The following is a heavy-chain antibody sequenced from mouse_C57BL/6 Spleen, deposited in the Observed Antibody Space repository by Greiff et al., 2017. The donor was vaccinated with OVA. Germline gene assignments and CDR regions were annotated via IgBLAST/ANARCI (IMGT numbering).Heavy chain of an antibody. J-gene: IGHJ3*01. CDR3: ARSRHSPWFAY. CDR1: GYTFTGYW. V-gene: IGHV1-9*01. CDR2: LLPGSGST. Sequence: QVQLQQSGAELMKPGASVKLSCKAPGYTFTGYWIAWVKQRPGHGLEWIGELLPGSGSTNYNEKFKGKATFTADTSSNKAYMQLSSLSTEDSAIYYWARSRHSPWFAYWGQGTLVTVSA.